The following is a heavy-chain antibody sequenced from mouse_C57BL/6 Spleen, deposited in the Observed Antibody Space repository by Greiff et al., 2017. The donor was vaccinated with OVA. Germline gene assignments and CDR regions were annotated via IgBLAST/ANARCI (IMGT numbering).Heavy chain of an antibody. V-gene: IGHV1-76*01. Sequence: VQLQQSGAELVRPGASVKLSCKASGYTFTDYYINWVKQRPGQGLEWIARIYPGSGNTYYNEKFKGKATLTAEKSSSTAYMQLSSLTSEDSAVYVGARWGSGTWFAYWGQGTLVTVSA. CDR2: IYPGSGNT. CDR1: GYTFTDYY. D-gene: IGHD3-2*02. J-gene: IGHJ3*01. CDR3: ARWGSGTWFAY.